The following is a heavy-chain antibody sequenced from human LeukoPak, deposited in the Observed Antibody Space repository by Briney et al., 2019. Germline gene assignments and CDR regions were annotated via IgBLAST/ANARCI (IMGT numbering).Heavy chain of an antibody. Sequence: EESLKISGKGSGYSSISYWSGWLRQMHGKGLEWMGIIYAGDSDTRYNPSCQGDVTTSADKSSTTAYLQWSSMKAPDTAMYYCERRLLALAGNRGKGYYFDCWGQGTIVTVSS. CDR1: GYSSISYW. CDR2: IYAGDSDT. CDR3: ERRLLALAGNRGKGYYFDC. V-gene: IGHV5-51*01. J-gene: IGHJ4*02. D-gene: IGHD6-19*01.